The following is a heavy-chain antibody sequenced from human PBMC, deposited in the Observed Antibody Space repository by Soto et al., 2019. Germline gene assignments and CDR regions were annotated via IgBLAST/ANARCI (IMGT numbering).Heavy chain of an antibody. CDR2: ISYSGST. J-gene: IGHJ4*02. D-gene: IGHD2-15*01. CDR3: ARLVVAGSPLDY. V-gene: IGHV4-59*11. Sequence: SETLSLTCTVSGGSISGHYWSWIRQPPGKGLQYIGYISYSGSTNYNPSLKSRVTISVDTSNNQFSLRLSSVTAADTAVYYCARLVVAGSPLDYWGQGTLVTVSS. CDR1: GGSISGHY.